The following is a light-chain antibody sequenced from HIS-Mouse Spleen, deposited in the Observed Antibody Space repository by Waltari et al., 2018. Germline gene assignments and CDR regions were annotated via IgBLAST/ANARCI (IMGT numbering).Light chain of an antibody. Sequence: QSALTPPASVSGSPGPSITISCTGTSSDAGCDNFVSWYQQHPGKAPKLMIYEGSKRPSGVSHRFSGSKSGNTASLTISGLQAEDEADYYCCSYAGSSTLVFGGGTKLTVL. CDR3: CSYAGSSTLV. J-gene: IGLJ2*01. CDR2: EGS. CDR1: SSDAGCDNF. V-gene: IGLV2-23*01.